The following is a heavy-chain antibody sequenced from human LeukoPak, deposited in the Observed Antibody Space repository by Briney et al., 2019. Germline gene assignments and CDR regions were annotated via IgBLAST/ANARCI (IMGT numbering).Heavy chain of an antibody. CDR3: ARDRNHDRHYYYGMDV. Sequence: SVKVSCKASGGTFSSHAISWVRQAPGQGLEWMGRIIPIFGIANYAQKFQGRVTITADKSTSTAYMELSSLRSEDTAVYYCARDRNHDRHYYYGMDVWGQGTTVTVSS. CDR2: IIPIFGIA. J-gene: IGHJ6*02. D-gene: IGHD1-14*01. V-gene: IGHV1-69*04. CDR1: GGTFSSHA.